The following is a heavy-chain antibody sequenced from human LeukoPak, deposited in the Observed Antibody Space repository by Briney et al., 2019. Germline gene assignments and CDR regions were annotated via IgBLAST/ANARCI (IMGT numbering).Heavy chain of an antibody. V-gene: IGHV4-59*01. Sequence: SETLSLTCTVSGGSISSYYWSWSRQPPGKGLEWIGYIYYSGSTNYNPSLKSRVTISVDTSKNQFSLKLSSVTAADTAVYYCARDRLGAAAGYFQHWGQGTLVTVFS. CDR1: GGSISSYY. J-gene: IGHJ1*01. CDR2: IYYSGST. CDR3: ARDRLGAAAGYFQH. D-gene: IGHD6-13*01.